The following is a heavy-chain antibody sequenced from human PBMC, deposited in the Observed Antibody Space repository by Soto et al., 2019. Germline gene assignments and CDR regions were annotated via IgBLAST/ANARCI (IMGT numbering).Heavy chain of an antibody. CDR1: GGTISSSNW. Sequence: SETLSLTCAVSGGTISSSNWWSWVRQPPGKGLEWIGEIYHSGSTNYNPSLKSRVTISVDKSKNQFSLKLSSVTAADTAVYYCARAASSSSWSKHFDYWGQGTLVTVSS. CDR3: ARAASSSSWSKHFDY. V-gene: IGHV4-4*02. CDR2: IYHSGST. D-gene: IGHD6-13*01. J-gene: IGHJ4*02.